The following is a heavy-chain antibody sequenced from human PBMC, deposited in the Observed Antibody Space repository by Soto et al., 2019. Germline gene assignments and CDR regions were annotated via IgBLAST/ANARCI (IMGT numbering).Heavy chain of an antibody. CDR2: IIPIFGTA. V-gene: IGHV1-69*01. CDR1: GGTFSSYA. J-gene: IGHJ5*02. Sequence: QVQLVQSGAEVKKPGSSVKVSCKASGGTFSSYAISWVRQAPGQGLEGMGGIIPIFGTANYAQKFQGRVTITADESTSTAYMELSSLRSEDTAVYYCARDGRCSGGSCYSGWFDPWGQGTLVTVSS. D-gene: IGHD2-15*01. CDR3: ARDGRCSGGSCYSGWFDP.